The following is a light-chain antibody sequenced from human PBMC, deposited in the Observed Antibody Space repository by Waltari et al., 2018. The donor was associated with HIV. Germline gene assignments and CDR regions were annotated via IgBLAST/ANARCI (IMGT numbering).Light chain of an antibody. CDR2: SDS. Sequence: HSVLTQAPSASGTLGQRVTISCSGSISNIGTNSVSWFQQLPGMSPRLSIFSDSERPAGGPDRFSASKSGTSASLAIDGLESGDEADYYCAARDDILSGSWVFGGGT. V-gene: IGLV1-44*01. J-gene: IGLJ3*02. CDR3: AARDDILSGSWV. CDR1: ISNIGTNS.